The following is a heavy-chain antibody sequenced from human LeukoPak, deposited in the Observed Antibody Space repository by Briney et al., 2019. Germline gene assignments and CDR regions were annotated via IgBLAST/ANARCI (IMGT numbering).Heavy chain of an antibody. CDR3: ARGHWGLDV. J-gene: IGHJ6*02. Sequence: GGSLRLSCAASGFTFNNHYMSWIRQAPGKGLEWVSYISNTGNTMDYADSMKGRFTISRGNAKNSLYLQMNSLRAEDTAVYYCARGHWGLDVWGQGTTVTVSS. CDR2: ISNTGNTM. CDR1: GFTFNNHY. D-gene: IGHD7-27*01. V-gene: IGHV3-11*01.